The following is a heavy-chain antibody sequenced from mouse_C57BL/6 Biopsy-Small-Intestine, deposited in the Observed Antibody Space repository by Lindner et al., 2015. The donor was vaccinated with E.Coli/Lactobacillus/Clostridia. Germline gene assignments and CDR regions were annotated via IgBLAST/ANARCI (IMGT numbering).Heavy chain of an antibody. CDR1: GFTFTSYA. V-gene: IGHV9-3*02. D-gene: IGHD2-10*01. J-gene: IGHJ1*03. CDR2: INTNTGNP. CDR3: ARAGTWRNYVVPYYYYYMDV. Sequence: VKVSCKASGFTFTSYAMNWVRQAPGQGLEWMGWINTNTGNPTYAQGFTGRFVFSLDTSVSTAYLQISTLRAEDTAVYYCARAGTWRNYVVPYYYYYMDVWGKRDHGHRLL.